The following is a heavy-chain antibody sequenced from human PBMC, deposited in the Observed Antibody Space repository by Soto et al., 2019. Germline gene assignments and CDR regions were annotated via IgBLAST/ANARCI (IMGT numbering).Heavy chain of an antibody. CDR1: GFTFSHYG. V-gene: IGHV3-33*01. CDR3: ASHRGTENDY. D-gene: IGHD2-15*01. J-gene: IGHJ4*02. CDR2: IWYDGSNE. Sequence: QVQLVESGGGVVQPGRSLRLSCAASGFTFSHYGMHWVRQAPGKGLELVAAIWYDGSNEYYADSVKGRFTISRDNSKNTLYLQMNSLRVEDTAVYYCASHRGTENDYWGQGTLVTVSS.